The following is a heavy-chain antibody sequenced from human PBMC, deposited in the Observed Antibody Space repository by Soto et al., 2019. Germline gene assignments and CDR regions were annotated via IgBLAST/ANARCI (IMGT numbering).Heavy chain of an antibody. V-gene: IGHV3-23*01. CDR3: VKSRYSDSSGDFYDF. D-gene: IGHD3-22*01. CDR2: IGGRATSA. Sequence: EVQLLESGGGLVQPGGSLRLSCAASGFTFSNYAMSWVRQAPGKGLEWVSGIGGRATSAYYADSVKGRFAISRDKTYNTLFLQLNSLRAEDTAVYYCVKSRYSDSSGDFYDFWGQGTLVSVSS. J-gene: IGHJ4*02. CDR1: GFTFSNYA.